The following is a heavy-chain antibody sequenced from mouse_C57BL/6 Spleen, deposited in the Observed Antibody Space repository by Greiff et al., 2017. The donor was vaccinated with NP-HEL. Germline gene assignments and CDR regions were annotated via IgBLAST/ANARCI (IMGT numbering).Heavy chain of an antibody. CDR2: IWRGGST. D-gene: IGHD2-1*01. CDR3: AKNHGNYVNYAMDY. J-gene: IGHJ4*01. CDR1: GFSLTSYG. V-gene: IGHV2-5*01. Sequence: LMESGPGLVQPSQSLSITCTVSGFSLTSYGVHWVRQSPGKGLEWLGVIWRGGSTDYNAAFMSRLSITKDNSKSQVFFKMNSLQADDTAIYYCAKNHGNYVNYAMDYWGQGTSVTVSS.